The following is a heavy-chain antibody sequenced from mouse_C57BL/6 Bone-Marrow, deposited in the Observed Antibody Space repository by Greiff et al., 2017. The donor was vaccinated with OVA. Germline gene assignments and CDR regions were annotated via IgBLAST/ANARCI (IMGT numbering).Heavy chain of an antibody. D-gene: IGHD2-1*01. CDR2: IYPGDGDT. V-gene: IGHV1-82*01. CDR3: ARWQSTMATPGAMDY. CDR1: GYAFSSSW. J-gene: IGHJ4*01. Sequence: QVQLKQSGPELVKPGASVKISCKASGYAFSSSWMNWVKQRPGKGLEWIGRIYPGDGDTNYNGKFKGKATLTADKSSSTAYMQLSSLTSEDSAVYFCARWQSTMATPGAMDYWGQGTSVTVSS.